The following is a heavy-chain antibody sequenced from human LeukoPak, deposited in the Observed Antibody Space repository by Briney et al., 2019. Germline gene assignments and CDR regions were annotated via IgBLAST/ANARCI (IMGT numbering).Heavy chain of an antibody. J-gene: IGHJ6*02. CDR2: IKQDGSEK. V-gene: IGHV3-7*01. D-gene: IGHD3-10*01. Sequence: GGSLRLSCAAFGFTFSSYWMSWVRQAPGKGLEWVANIKQDGSEKYYVDSVKGRFTISRDNAENSLYLQMNSLRAEDSAVYYRARDSPFGEFPHGMDVWGQGTTVTVSS. CDR3: ARDSPFGEFPHGMDV. CDR1: GFTFSSYW.